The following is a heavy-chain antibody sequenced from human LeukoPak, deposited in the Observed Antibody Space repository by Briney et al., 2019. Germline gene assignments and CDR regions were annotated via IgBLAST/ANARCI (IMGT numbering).Heavy chain of an antibody. D-gene: IGHD2-15*01. CDR3: ARVGGGNYYYYGMDV. Sequence: SETLSLTCTVSGGSISGYHWSWIRQFPGKGPVWIGFIDHSGNTNYNPSLKSRVTISVDTSQNQFSLKLNSVTAADTAVYYCARVGGGNYYYYGMDVWGQGTTVTVSS. J-gene: IGHJ6*02. V-gene: IGHV4-59*01. CDR1: GGSISGYH. CDR2: IDHSGNT.